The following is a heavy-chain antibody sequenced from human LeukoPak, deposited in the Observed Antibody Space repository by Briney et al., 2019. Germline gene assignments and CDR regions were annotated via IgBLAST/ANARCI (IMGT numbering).Heavy chain of an antibody. Sequence: GGSLRLSCTASGFTFSIYSMHWVRQAPGKGLEWVAVISYDGSNKYYADSVKGRFTISRDNSKNTLYLQMNSLRAEDTAVYYCAKEMAAAGQPWGQGTLVTVSS. V-gene: IGHV3-30*18. CDR1: GFTFSIYS. CDR2: ISYDGSNK. J-gene: IGHJ5*02. CDR3: AKEMAAAGQP. D-gene: IGHD6-13*01.